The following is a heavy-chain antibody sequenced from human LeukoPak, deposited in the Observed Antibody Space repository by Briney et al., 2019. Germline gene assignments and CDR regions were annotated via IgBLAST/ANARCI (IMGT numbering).Heavy chain of an antibody. V-gene: IGHV4-61*01. Sequence: SETLSLTCSVSGGSVSSGNYYWSWLRQPPGKGLEWIGYIYYSGSTNYNPSLTSRVTISVDTSKNQFSLKLGSVTAADTAVYYCARGPLAQGQPFAYWGQGTLVTVSS. CDR3: ARGPLAQGQPFAY. CDR2: IYYSGST. CDR1: GGSVSSGNYY. J-gene: IGHJ4*02.